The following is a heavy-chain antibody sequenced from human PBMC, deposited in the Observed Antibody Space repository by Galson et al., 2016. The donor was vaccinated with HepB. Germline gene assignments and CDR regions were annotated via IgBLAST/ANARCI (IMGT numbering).Heavy chain of an antibody. Sequence: SLRLSCAASGFTFSNYDMHWVRQSMGKGLEWVSGYVVAGNTYYADSVKGRFTISREDSENSLYLQMNSLRAGDTAVYHCARGLRAGYYWSFDVWGQGTTVTVSS. J-gene: IGHJ6*02. D-gene: IGHD1-26*01. V-gene: IGHV3-13*01. CDR3: ARGLRAGYYWSFDV. CDR1: GFTFSNYD. CDR2: YVVAGNT.